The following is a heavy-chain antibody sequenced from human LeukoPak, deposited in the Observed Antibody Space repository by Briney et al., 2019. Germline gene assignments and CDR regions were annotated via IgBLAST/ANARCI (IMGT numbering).Heavy chain of an antibody. Sequence: SETLSLTCTVSGGSISSSSYYWGWIRQPPGKGLEWIGSIYYSGSTYYNPSLKSRVTISVDTSKNQFSLKLSSVTAADTAVYYCARHRGYSGYDGYYYYYMDVWGKGTTVTVSS. J-gene: IGHJ6*03. CDR3: ARHRGYSGYDGYYYYYMDV. CDR1: GGSISSSSYY. D-gene: IGHD5-12*01. V-gene: IGHV4-39*01. CDR2: IYYSGST.